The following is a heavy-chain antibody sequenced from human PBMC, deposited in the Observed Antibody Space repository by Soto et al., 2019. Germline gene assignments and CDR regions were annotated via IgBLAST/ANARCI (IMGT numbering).Heavy chain of an antibody. CDR1: GFTFSSYA. CDR2: ISGSGGST. V-gene: IGHV3-23*01. Sequence: GGSLRLSCAASGFTFSSYAMSWVRQAPGKGLEWVSAISGSGGSTYYADSVKGRFTISRDNSKNTLHLQMNSLRAEDTAVYYCAKDQSSGWYLRGSDYWGQGTLVTVS. CDR3: AKDQSSGWYLRGSDY. D-gene: IGHD6-19*01. J-gene: IGHJ4*02.